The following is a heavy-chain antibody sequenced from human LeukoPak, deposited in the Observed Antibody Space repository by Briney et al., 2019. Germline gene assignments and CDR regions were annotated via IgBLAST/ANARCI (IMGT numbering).Heavy chain of an antibody. J-gene: IGHJ6*03. V-gene: IGHV3-30-3*01. Sequence: GGSLRLSCAASGFTFSSYAMHWVRQAPGKGLEWVAVISYDGSNKYYADSVKGRFTISRDNSKNTLYLQMNSLRAEDTAVYYCAKGVSTFDYYMDVWGKGTTVTVSS. CDR3: AKGVSTFDYYMDV. CDR2: ISYDGSNK. CDR1: GFTFSSYA. D-gene: IGHD2-2*01.